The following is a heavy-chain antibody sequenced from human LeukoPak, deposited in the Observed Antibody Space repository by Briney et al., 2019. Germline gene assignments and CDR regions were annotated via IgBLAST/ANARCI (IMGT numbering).Heavy chain of an antibody. J-gene: IGHJ3*02. CDR1: GASISSYY. D-gene: IGHD3-22*01. CDR3: ARHDSSGPYNAFDI. V-gene: IGHV4-59*01. CDR2: IFYSGST. Sequence: SETLSLTCTVSGASISSYYWSWIRQPPGKGLEWIGYIFYSGSTNYNPSLKSRVTISVDTSKNQFSLELSSVTAADTAVYYCARHDSSGPYNAFDIWGQGTMVTVSS.